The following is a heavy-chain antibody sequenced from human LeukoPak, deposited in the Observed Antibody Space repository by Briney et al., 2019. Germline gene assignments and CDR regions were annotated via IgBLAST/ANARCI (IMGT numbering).Heavy chain of an antibody. V-gene: IGHV3-21*04. CDR3: AKDECSSTSCGPDY. Sequence: PGGSLRLSCAASGFTFSSYSMNWVRQAPGKGLEWVSSISSSSSYIYYADSVKGRFTISRDNAKNSLYLQMNSLRAEDTAAYYCAKDECSSTSCGPDYWGQGTLVTVSS. D-gene: IGHD2-2*01. CDR1: GFTFSSYS. J-gene: IGHJ4*02. CDR2: ISSSSSYI.